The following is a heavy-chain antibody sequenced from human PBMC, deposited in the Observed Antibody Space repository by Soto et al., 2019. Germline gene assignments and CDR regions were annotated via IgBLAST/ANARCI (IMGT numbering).Heavy chain of an antibody. CDR3: TGSMSFAFDI. Sequence: EVQLVESGGGLVQPGGSLKLSCAASGFRFSNSVMHWVRQVSWKGLEWVGRITSTADTYATAYTASVKGRFTVSRDDSKNTAYLQMNSLKTEDTAVYYCTGSMSFAFDIWGQGTMVHVSS. J-gene: IGHJ3*02. CDR2: ITSTADTYAT. V-gene: IGHV3-73*01. CDR1: GFRFSNSV.